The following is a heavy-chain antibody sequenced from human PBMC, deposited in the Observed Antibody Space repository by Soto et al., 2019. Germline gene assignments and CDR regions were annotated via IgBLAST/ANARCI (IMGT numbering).Heavy chain of an antibody. J-gene: IGHJ5*02. Sequence: PSVTLALTCAVYGESFRGYYWSWIRQPPGKRLEWIGEINHSGSTNYNPSLKSRVTISVDTSKNQFSLKLSSVTAADTAVYYCASKGKLNWFDPWGEGTLVTVSS. V-gene: IGHV4-34*01. CDR3: ASKGKLNWFDP. CDR2: INHSGST. CDR1: GESFRGYY. D-gene: IGHD1-1*01.